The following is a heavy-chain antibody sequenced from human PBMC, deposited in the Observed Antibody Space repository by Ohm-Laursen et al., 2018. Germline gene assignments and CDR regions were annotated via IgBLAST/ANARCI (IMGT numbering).Heavy chain of an antibody. CDR3: ARDRPNWGFDY. D-gene: IGHD7-27*01. J-gene: IGHJ4*02. CDR2: ISSSNRAI. CDR1: GFTFSPHH. Sequence: GSLRLSCAASGFTFSPHHMNWVRQAPGKGLEWISYISSSNRAIYYADSVKGRFIISRDDGRNSLYLQMNSLRAEDTAVYYCARDRPNWGFDYWGQGTLVTVSS. V-gene: IGHV3-48*01.